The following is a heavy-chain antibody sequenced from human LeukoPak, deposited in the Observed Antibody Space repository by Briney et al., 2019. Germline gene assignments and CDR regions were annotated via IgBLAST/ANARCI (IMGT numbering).Heavy chain of an antibody. Sequence: HPGGSLRLSCAASGFTFTTYWMSWVRQAPGKGLEWVANIKQDGTEKYYVDSVKGRFTISRDNAKNSLYLQMNSLRVEDTAVYYCARAYSGTYGLGYYYMDVWGKGTTVTISS. J-gene: IGHJ6*03. CDR3: ARAYSGTYGLGYYYMDV. V-gene: IGHV3-7*01. D-gene: IGHD1-26*01. CDR1: GFTFTTYW. CDR2: IKQDGTEK.